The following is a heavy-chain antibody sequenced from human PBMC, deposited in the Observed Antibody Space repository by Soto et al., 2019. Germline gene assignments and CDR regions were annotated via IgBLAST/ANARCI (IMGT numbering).Heavy chain of an antibody. V-gene: IGHV4-4*02. CDR1: GGSISSSNW. Sequence: QVQLQESGPGLVKPSGTLSLTCAVSGGSISSSNWWSWVRQPPGNGLEWIGEIYHSGSTNYNPSLKSRVTISVDKSKNQFSLKLSSVTAADTAVYYCARDLTDYYDSSGYYYGAFDIWGQGTMVTVSS. J-gene: IGHJ3*02. D-gene: IGHD3-22*01. CDR3: ARDLTDYYDSSGYYYGAFDI. CDR2: IYHSGST.